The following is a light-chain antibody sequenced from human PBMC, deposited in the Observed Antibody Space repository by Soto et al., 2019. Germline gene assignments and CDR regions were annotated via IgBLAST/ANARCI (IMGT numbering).Light chain of an antibody. V-gene: IGKV1-5*01. CDR1: QTISTW. CDR3: QQYSSSSEWT. Sequence: DIQVTQSPPTLSASVGDRVTITCRASQTISTWMAWYQQKPGKAPKLLVYDASTLQSGVASRFSGSGSGTEFTLIISGLQPDDSATYYCQQYSSSSEWTFGQGTKV. CDR2: DAS. J-gene: IGKJ1*01.